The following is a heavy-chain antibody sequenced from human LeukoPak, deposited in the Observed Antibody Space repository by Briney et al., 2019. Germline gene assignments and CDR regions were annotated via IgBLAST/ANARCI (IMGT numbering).Heavy chain of an antibody. CDR2: IYYSGST. J-gene: IGHJ3*01. CDR3: ARHSLGTDTPWTRAFDL. Sequence: SETLSLICTVSGGSISNYYWSWLRQPPGKGLEWIGYIYYSGSTNYNPSLKSQVTISVDTSKNQFSLKLSSVTAADTAVYYCARHSLGTDTPWTRAFDLWGQGTMVTVSS. D-gene: IGHD3/OR15-3a*01. CDR1: GGSISNYY. V-gene: IGHV4-59*08.